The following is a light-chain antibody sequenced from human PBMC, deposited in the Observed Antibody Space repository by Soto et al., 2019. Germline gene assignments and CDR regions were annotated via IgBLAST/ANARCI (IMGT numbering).Light chain of an antibody. V-gene: IGKV1-33*01. CDR3: QQYDNLPPFT. CDR1: QDISNY. CDR2: DAS. J-gene: IGKJ3*01. Sequence: DLQMTQSPSSLSACVGDRVTITCQASQDISNYLNWYQQKPGKAPKLLIYDASNLETGVPSRFSGSGSGTDFTFTISSLQPEDIATYYCQQYDNLPPFTFGPGTKVDIQ.